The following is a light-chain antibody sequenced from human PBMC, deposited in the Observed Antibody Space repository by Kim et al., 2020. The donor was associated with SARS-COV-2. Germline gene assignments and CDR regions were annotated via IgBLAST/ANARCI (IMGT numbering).Light chain of an antibody. J-gene: IGLJ2*01. CDR3: ETWDSSTVV. Sequence: SYELIQPPSVSVSPGQTVSITCSGDKLGDKYVCWYQQKPGQSPGLVIYEDYKRPSGIPERFSGSNSENTATLTISGTQARDEADYYCETWDSSTVVFGGGTQLTVL. V-gene: IGLV3-1*01. CDR2: EDY. CDR1: KLGDKY.